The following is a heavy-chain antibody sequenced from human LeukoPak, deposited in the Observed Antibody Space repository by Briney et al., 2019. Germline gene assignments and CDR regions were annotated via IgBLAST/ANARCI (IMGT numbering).Heavy chain of an antibody. Sequence: GGSLRLSCAASGFIFSNYAMTWVRQAPGKGLEWVSSISGGGSRTYYADSVKGRFTISRDNSKNTLYVQVNSLGTEDTAAYYCAKGSYYDSSGSFYFDYWGQGTLVTVSS. J-gene: IGHJ4*02. V-gene: IGHV3-23*01. CDR1: GFIFSNYA. CDR3: AKGSYYDSSGSFYFDY. CDR2: ISGGGSRT. D-gene: IGHD3-22*01.